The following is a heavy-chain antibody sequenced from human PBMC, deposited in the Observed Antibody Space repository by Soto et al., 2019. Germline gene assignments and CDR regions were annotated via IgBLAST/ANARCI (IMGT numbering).Heavy chain of an antibody. CDR1: GYPLTSYA. CDR2: INAGNGNT. Sequence: ASVKVSCKASGYPLTSYAMHWVRQAPGQRLEWMGWINAGNGNTKYSQKFQGRVTITRDTSASTAYMELSSLRSEDTAVYYCARGLNVYYSDYWGQGTLVTVSS. V-gene: IGHV1-3*01. D-gene: IGHD3-16*01. J-gene: IGHJ4*02. CDR3: ARGLNVYYSDY.